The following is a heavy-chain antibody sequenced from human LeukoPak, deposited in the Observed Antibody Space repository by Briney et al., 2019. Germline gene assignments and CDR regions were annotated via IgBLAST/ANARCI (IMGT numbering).Heavy chain of an antibody. CDR3: VRHHQEFIGSWYDY. V-gene: IGHV4-4*09. CDR2: IYTGGGS. Sequence: PSETLSLTCTVSGDSILNHYWTWIRQPPGKGLEWIGYIYTGGGSSYNPSLESRVTMSVDPSKDQISLKLTSVTAADTAVYYCVRHHQEFIGSWYDYWGQGTLVTVSS. J-gene: IGHJ4*02. CDR1: GDSILNHY. D-gene: IGHD6-13*01.